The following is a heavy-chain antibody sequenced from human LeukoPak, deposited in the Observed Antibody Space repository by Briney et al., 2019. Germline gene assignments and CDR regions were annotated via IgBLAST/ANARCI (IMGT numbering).Heavy chain of an antibody. V-gene: IGHV1-2*02. CDR3: ASPYQLLFESAFNI. D-gene: IGHD2-2*01. CDR2: INPNSGGT. CDR1: GYTFTGYY. J-gene: IGHJ3*02. Sequence: ASVKVSCKASGYTFTGYYMHWVRQAPGQGLEWMGWINPNSGGTNYAQKFQGRVTMTRDTSISTAYMELSRLGSDDTAVYYCASPYQLLFESAFNIWGQGTMVTVSS.